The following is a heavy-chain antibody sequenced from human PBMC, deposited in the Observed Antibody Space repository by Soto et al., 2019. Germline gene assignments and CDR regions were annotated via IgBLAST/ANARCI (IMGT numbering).Heavy chain of an antibody. V-gene: IGHV4-39*01. J-gene: IGHJ4*02. CDR1: GGSISSSSYY. Sequence: SETLSLTCTVSGGSISSSSYYWGWIRQPPGKGLEWIGSIYYSGSTYYNPSLKSRVTISVDTSKNQFSLKLSSVTAADTAVYYCARQNIVATTTQFDYWGQGTLVTVSS. CDR3: ARQNIVATTTQFDY. CDR2: IYYSGST. D-gene: IGHD5-12*01.